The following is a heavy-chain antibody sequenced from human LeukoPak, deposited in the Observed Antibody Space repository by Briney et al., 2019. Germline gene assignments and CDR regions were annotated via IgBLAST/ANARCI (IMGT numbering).Heavy chain of an antibody. CDR1: GGSISSSSYY. D-gene: IGHD4-11*01. CDR2: IYYSGST. Sequence: SETLSLTCTVSGGSISSSSYYWGWIRQPAGKGLEWIGSIYYSGSTYYNPSLKSRVTISVDTSKNQFSLKLSSVTAADTAVYYCARELTTVTTDYFDYWGQGTLVTVSS. V-gene: IGHV4-39*07. CDR3: ARELTTVTTDYFDY. J-gene: IGHJ4*02.